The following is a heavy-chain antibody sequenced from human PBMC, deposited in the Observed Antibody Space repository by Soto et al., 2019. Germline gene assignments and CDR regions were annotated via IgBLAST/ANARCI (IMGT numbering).Heavy chain of an antibody. V-gene: IGHV4-59*01. Sequence: SETLSLTCTVSGGSISSYYWSWIRQPPGKGLEWIGYIYYSGSTNYNPSLKSRVTISVDTSKNQFSLKLSSVTAADTAVYYCAKVNYFWTGYYSTNWFYPWGQGTLVPVSS. CDR2: IYYSGST. CDR1: GGSISSYY. J-gene: IGHJ5*02. CDR3: AKVNYFWTGYYSTNWFYP. D-gene: IGHD3-3*01.